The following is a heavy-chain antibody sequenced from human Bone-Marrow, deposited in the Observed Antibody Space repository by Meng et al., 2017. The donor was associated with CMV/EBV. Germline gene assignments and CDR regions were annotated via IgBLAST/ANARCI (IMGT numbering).Heavy chain of an antibody. D-gene: IGHD2-2*01. CDR3: AKDLSIVVVPAAIAHRHYYYYGMDV. J-gene: IGHJ6*02. Sequence: GESLKISCAASGFTFSTYNMNWVRQAPGKGLEWVSSVSPSSSYIYYADSVKGRFTISRDNAKNSLYLQMSSLRAEDTAVYYCAKDLSIVVVPAAIAHRHYYYYGMDVWGQGTTVTVSS. V-gene: IGHV3-21*01. CDR1: GFTFSTYN. CDR2: VSPSSSYI.